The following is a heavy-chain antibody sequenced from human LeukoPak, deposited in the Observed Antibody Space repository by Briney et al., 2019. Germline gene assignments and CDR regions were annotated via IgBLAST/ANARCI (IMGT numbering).Heavy chain of an antibody. CDR3: ARDNKTPYYDFWSGYWYFDL. V-gene: IGHV3-30*03. Sequence: GGSLRLSCAASGFTFSSYGMHWVRQAPGKGLEWVAVISYDGSNKYYADSVKGRFTISRDNSKNTLYLQMNSLRAEDTAVYYCARDNKTPYYDFWSGYWYFDLWGRGTLVTVSS. D-gene: IGHD3-3*01. CDR1: GFTFSSYG. CDR2: ISYDGSNK. J-gene: IGHJ2*01.